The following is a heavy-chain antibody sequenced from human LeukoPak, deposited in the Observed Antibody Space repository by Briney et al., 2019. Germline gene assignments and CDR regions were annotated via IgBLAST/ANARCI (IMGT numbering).Heavy chain of an antibody. D-gene: IGHD3-22*01. V-gene: IGHV4-4*07. CDR3: ARGSPPRRNYDSRGYYSYYFDY. Sequence: GSLRLSCAASGFTVSSNYMSWIRQPAGKGLEWIGRIYTSGSTNYNPSLKSRVTMSVDTSKNQFSLKLSSVTAADTAVYYCARGSPPRRNYDSRGYYSYYFDYWGQGTLVTVSS. J-gene: IGHJ4*02. CDR2: IYTSGST. CDR1: GFTVSSNY.